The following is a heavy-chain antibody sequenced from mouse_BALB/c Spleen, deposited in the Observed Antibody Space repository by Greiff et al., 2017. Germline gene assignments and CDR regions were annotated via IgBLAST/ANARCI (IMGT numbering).Heavy chain of an antibody. CDR3: ARRGNYYAMDY. Sequence: EVKLVESGGGLVKLGGSLKLSCAASGFTFSSYYMSWVRQTPEKRLELVAAINSNGGSTYYPDTVKGRFTISRDNAKNTLYLQMSSLKSEDTALYYCARRGNYYAMDYWGQGTSVTVSS. D-gene: IGHD2-1*01. J-gene: IGHJ4*01. V-gene: IGHV5-6-2*01. CDR1: GFTFSSYY. CDR2: INSNGGST.